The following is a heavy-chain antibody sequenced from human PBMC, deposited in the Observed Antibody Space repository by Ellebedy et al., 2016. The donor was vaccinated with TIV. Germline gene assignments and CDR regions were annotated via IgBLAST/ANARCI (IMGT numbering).Heavy chain of an antibody. CDR3: ARKDGYNGNVDY. CDR1: GSTFSSYS. V-gene: IGHV3-21*04. CDR2: ISSSSSYI. D-gene: IGHD5-24*01. Sequence: GESLKISXAASGSTFSSYSMNWVRQAPGKGLEWVSSISSSSSYIYYADSVKGRFTISRDNSKNTLYLQMNSLRAEDTAVYYCARKDGYNGNVDYWGQGTLVTVSS. J-gene: IGHJ4*02.